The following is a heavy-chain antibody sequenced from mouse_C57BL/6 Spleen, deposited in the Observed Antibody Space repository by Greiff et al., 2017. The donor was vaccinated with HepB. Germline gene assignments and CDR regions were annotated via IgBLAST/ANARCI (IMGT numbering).Heavy chain of an antibody. CDR1: GYTFTSYW. CDR2: IDPSDSYT. CDR3: ARSAYNSNYVFYYFDY. D-gene: IGHD2-5*01. J-gene: IGHJ2*01. Sequence: VQLQQPGAELVRPGTSVKLSCKASGYTFTSYWMHWVKQRPGQGLEWIGVIDPSDSYTKYNQKFKGKATLTVDTSSSTAYMQLSSLTSEDSAVYYCARSAYNSNYVFYYFDYWGQGTTLTVSS. V-gene: IGHV1-59*01.